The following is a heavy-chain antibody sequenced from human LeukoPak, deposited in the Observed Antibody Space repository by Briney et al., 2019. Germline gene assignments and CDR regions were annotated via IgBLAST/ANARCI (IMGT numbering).Heavy chain of an antibody. D-gene: IGHD1-26*01. CDR1: GGSVTSTYYY. CDR2: IYNSGNT. CDR3: ASSGSYSFHAFDI. V-gene: IGHV4-39*07. J-gene: IGHJ3*02. Sequence: SETLSLTCTVSGGSVTSTYYYWGWIRQPPGKGLEWIGNIYNSGNTYYNPSLKGRVTKSLDTSKNQSSLALTSVTAADTAVYYCASSGSYSFHAFDIWGQGTMVTVSS.